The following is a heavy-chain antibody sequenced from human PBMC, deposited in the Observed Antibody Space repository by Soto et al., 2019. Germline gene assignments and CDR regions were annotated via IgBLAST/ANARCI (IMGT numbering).Heavy chain of an antibody. J-gene: IGHJ5*02. V-gene: IGHV4-61*01. CDR2: NDYSGST. CDR3: ARTLEQALEYRSGCYRPRWLDH. CDR1: GCSVSSGSYY. D-gene: IGHD6-19*01. Sequence: HVQLQESGPGLVKPSETLSLTCTVSGCSVSSGSYYWSWIRQPPGKGLEWIGYNDYSGSTTDNPSLKRGVPMSVDTSLNQISLQLGSVTDADTAVYCCARTLEQALEYRSGCYRPRWLDHWCQEPLVTLSS.